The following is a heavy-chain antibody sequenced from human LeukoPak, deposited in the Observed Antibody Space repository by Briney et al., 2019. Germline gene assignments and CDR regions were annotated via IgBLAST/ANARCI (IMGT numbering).Heavy chain of an antibody. D-gene: IGHD6-19*01. J-gene: IGHJ6*02. V-gene: IGHV4-4*02. CDR2: IYHSGST. CDR3: ARAQSIAVAGTVDYYYGMDV. Sequence: PSGTLSLTCAVSGGSISSSNWWSWVRQPPGKGLEWIGEIYHSGSTNYNPSLKSRVTISVDKSKNQFSLKLSSVTAADTAVYYCARAQSIAVAGTVDYYYGMDVWGQGTTVTVSS. CDR1: GGSISSSNW.